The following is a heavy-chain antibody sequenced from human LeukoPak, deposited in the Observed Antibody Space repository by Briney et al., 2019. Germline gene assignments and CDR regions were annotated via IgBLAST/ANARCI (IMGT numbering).Heavy chain of an antibody. J-gene: IGHJ4*02. CDR2: ISDSGGST. V-gene: IGHV3-23*01. CDR1: GFTFSSYA. CDR3: AKDTSYYDSSGYAI. D-gene: IGHD3-22*01. Sequence: GGSLRLSCAASGFTFSSYAMSWVRQAPGKGLEWVSAISDSGGSTYYADSVKGRFTISRDNSKNTLYLQMNSLRAEDTAVYYCAKDTSYYDSSGYAIWGQGTLVTVSS.